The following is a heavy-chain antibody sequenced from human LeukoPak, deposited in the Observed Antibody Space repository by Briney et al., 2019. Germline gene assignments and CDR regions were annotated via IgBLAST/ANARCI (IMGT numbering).Heavy chain of an antibody. D-gene: IGHD1-26*01. CDR1: GFTFTKYW. J-gene: IGHJ4*02. CDR3: AKDLFPGATQEVIFDY. Sequence: GDSLRLSCAASGFTFTKYWMTWVRQAPGKGLEWVGNIKQDGSDKNYMDSVKGRFTISRDNTKNSLYLQMNSLRAEDTAVYYCAKDLFPGATQEVIFDYWGQGTLVTVSS. CDR2: IKQDGSDK. V-gene: IGHV3-7*03.